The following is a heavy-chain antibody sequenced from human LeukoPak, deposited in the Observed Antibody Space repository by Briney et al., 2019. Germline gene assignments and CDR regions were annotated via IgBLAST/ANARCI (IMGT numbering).Heavy chain of an antibody. Sequence: GGSLRLSCAASGFTFSSYWMSWVRQAPGKGLEWVANIKQDGSEKYYVDSVKGRFTISRDNAKNSLYLQMNSLRAEDTAVYYCARQYSGGNSGCVGYWGQGTLVTVSS. CDR3: ARQYSGGNSGCVGY. V-gene: IGHV3-7*01. CDR2: IKQDGSEK. J-gene: IGHJ4*02. D-gene: IGHD4-23*01. CDR1: GFTFSSYW.